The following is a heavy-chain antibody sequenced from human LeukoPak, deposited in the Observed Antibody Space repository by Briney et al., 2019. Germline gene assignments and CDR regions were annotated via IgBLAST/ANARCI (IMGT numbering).Heavy chain of an antibody. CDR2: INPNSGGT. CDR3: ARDVIAAAGGDY. J-gene: IGHJ4*02. D-gene: IGHD6-13*01. V-gene: IGHV1-2*02. Sequence: ASVKVSCKASGYTFTGYYMHWVRQAPGQGLEWMGWINPNSGGTNYAQKFQRRVTMTRDTSISTAYMELSRLRSDDTAVYYCARDVIAAAGGDYWGQGTLVTVSS. CDR1: GYTFTGYY.